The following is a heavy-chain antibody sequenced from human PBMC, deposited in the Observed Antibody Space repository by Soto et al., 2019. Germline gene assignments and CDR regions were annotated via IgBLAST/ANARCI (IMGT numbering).Heavy chain of an antibody. D-gene: IGHD6-19*01. J-gene: IGHJ4*02. CDR1: GGSISSYY. CDR3: ARQRIAVAGYYFDY. Sequence: SETLSLTCTVSGGSISSYYWSWIRQPPGKGLEWIGYIYYSGSTNYNPSLKSRVTISVDTSKNQFSLKLSSVTAADTAVDYWARQRIAVAGYYFDYWGQGTLVTVSS. CDR2: IYYSGST. V-gene: IGHV4-59*08.